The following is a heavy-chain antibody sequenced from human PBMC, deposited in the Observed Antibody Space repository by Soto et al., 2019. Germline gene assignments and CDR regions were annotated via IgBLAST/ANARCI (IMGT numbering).Heavy chain of an antibody. CDR1: GFTFSSYS. CDR3: ARDPGGLDAFDI. D-gene: IGHD2-15*01. J-gene: IGHJ3*02. CDR2: ISSSSSYI. Sequence: ESGGGLVKPGGSLRLSCAASGFTFSSYSMNWVRQAPGKGLEWVSSISSSSSYIYYADSVKGRFTISRDNAKNSLYLQMNSLRAEDTAVYYCARDPGGLDAFDIWGQGTMVTVSS. V-gene: IGHV3-21*01.